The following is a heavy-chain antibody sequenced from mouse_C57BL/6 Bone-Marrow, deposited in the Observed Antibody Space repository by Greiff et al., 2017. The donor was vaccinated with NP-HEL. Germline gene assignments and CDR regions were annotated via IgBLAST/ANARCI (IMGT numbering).Heavy chain of an antibody. CDR3: AFTTVVARYFDV. V-gene: IGHV1-26*01. Sequence: EVQLQQSGPELVKPGASVKISCKASGYTFTDYYMNWVKQSHGKSLEWIGDINPNNGGTSYNQKFKGKATLTVDKSSSTAYMELRSLTSEDSAVYYCAFTTVVARYFDVWGTGTTVTVSS. CDR2: INPNNGGT. D-gene: IGHD1-1*01. J-gene: IGHJ1*03. CDR1: GYTFTDYY.